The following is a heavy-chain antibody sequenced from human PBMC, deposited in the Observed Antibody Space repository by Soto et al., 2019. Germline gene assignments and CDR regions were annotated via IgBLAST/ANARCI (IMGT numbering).Heavy chain of an antibody. CDR3: AAEGIAAAAFWYYYYGMDV. J-gene: IGHJ6*02. V-gene: IGHV1-58*01. CDR1: GFTFTSPA. Sequence: SVKVSCKASGFTFTSPAVQWVRQARGQRLEWIGWIVVGSGNTNYAQKFQERVTITRDMSTSTAYMELSSLRSEDTAVYYCAAEGIAAAAFWYYYYGMDVWGQGTTVTVSS. D-gene: IGHD6-13*01. CDR2: IVVGSGNT.